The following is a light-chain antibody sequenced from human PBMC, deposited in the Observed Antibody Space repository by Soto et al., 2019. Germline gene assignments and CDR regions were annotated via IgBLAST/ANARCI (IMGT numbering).Light chain of an antibody. Sequence: TQTPSTLSRSGEERSTRSCRASQSVSNNYLAWYQQKPGQAPRLLISGASTGATGIPARFSGSGTGTEFTLIFSRLQSDDSAVYSWQHYYTLPIAIAGGTKVDIK. CDR1: QSVSNN. V-gene: IGKV3-15*01. J-gene: IGKJ4*01. CDR2: GAS. CDR3: QHYYTLPIA.